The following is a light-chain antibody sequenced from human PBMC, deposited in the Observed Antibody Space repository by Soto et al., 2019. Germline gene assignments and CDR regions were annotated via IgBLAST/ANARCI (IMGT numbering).Light chain of an antibody. CDR3: QQHDTSPIT. J-gene: IGKJ5*01. Sequence: EIVLTQSPGALSLFPGERATLSCRASQSVSSSYLAWYQQKPGQAPRLLIYGASSRATGIPDRFSGSGSGTDFTLTISRLEPEDFAVYYCQQHDTSPITFGQGTRLEIK. CDR2: GAS. V-gene: IGKV3-20*01. CDR1: QSVSSSY.